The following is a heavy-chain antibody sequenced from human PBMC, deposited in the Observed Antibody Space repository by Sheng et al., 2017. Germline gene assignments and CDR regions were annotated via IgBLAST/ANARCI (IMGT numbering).Heavy chain of an antibody. Sequence: DVQLVESGGGLVQPGGSLRLSCAASGFTFSSYAMSWVRQAPGKGLEWVSYISGSESNPIYADSVKGRFTIFRDNSKDTVYLQMTSLRVEDTAIYYCAKDRWADACNYDSWGHGNPGHRLV. CDR3: AKDRWADACNYDS. J-gene: IGHJ4*02. D-gene: IGHD2-2*01. CDR2: ISGSESNP. CDR1: GFTFSSYA. V-gene: IGHV3-23*04.